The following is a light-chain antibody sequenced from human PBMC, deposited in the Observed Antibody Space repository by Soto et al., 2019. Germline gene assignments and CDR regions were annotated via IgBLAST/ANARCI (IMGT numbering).Light chain of an antibody. V-gene: IGLV2-14*01. CDR1: RSDVGGYNY. CDR3: SSYTSSSTLGVV. J-gene: IGLJ2*01. Sequence: QSALTQPASVSGSPGQSITISCTGTRSDVGGYNYVSWYQQHPGKAPKLMIYDVSKRPSGVSNRFSGSKSGNTASLTISGLQAEDEADYYCSSYTSSSTLGVVFGGGTQLTVL. CDR2: DVS.